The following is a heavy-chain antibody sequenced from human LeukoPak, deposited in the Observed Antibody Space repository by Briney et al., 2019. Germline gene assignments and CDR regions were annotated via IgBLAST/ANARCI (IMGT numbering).Heavy chain of an antibody. CDR2: IRSKIYGGTP. CDR1: GFTFSSYG. V-gene: IGHV3-49*04. Sequence: GGSLRLSCAASGFTFSSYGMTWVRQAPGKGLEWVGFIRSKIYGGTPEYAASVKGRFTISRDDSKGVAYLQMNSLKIEDTAVYYCTRDQTPYYWGQGTLVTVSS. J-gene: IGHJ4*02. CDR3: TRDQTPYY.